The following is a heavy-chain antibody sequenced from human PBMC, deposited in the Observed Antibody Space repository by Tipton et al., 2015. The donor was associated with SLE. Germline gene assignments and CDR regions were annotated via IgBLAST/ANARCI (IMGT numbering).Heavy chain of an antibody. J-gene: IGHJ4*02. CDR1: GFTFSSYA. D-gene: IGHD2-15*01. CDR2: IKQDGSEK. CDR3: ARARGRYCSGGSCLYYFDY. V-gene: IGHV3-7*01. Sequence: SLRLSCAASGFTFSSYAMSWVRQAPGKGLEWVANIKQDGSEKYYVDSVKGRFTISRDNAKNSLYLQMNSLRAEDTAVYYCARARGRYCSGGSCLYYFDYWGQGTLVTVSS.